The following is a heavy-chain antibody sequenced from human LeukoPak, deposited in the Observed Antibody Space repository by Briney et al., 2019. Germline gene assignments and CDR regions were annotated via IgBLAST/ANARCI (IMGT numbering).Heavy chain of an antibody. D-gene: IGHD4-11*01. V-gene: IGHV4-34*01. CDR3: ARGVGDYSNPEVYYYYGMDV. J-gene: IGHJ6*02. CDR2: INHSGST. Sequence: NPSETLSLTCAVYGGSFSGYYWSWIRQPPGKGLEWIGEINHSGSTNYNPSLKSRVTISVDTSKNQFSLKLSSVTAADTAVYYCARGVGDYSNPEVYYYYGMDVWGQGTTVTVSS. CDR1: GGSFSGYY.